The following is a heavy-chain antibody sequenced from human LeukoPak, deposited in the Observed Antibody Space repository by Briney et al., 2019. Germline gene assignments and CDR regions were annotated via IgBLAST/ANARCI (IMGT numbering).Heavy chain of an antibody. CDR1: GGSIGSYY. Sequence: SETLSLTCTVSGGSIGSYYWSWIRQPPGKGLEWIGYIYYSGSTNYNPSLKSRVTISVDTSKNQFSLKLSSVTAADTAVYYCARHEGYGSGSDAFDIWGQGTMVTVSS. CDR2: IYYSGST. J-gene: IGHJ3*02. V-gene: IGHV4-59*08. D-gene: IGHD3-10*01. CDR3: ARHEGYGSGSDAFDI.